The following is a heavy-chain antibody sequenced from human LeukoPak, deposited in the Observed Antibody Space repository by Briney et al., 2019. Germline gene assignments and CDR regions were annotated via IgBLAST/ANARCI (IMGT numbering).Heavy chain of an antibody. CDR2: ISYDGRNK. D-gene: IGHD2-2*01. J-gene: IGHJ4*02. CDR1: GFTFSSYA. Sequence: GGSLRLSCAASGFTFSSYAMSWVRQAPGKGLEWVAVISYDGRNKHYPDSVKGRFTISRDISTDTLWLQMDSLRTEDTAVYYCAKGPLRGTAAAIDYWGQGTLVTVSS. CDR3: AKGPLRGTAAAIDY. V-gene: IGHV3-30*18.